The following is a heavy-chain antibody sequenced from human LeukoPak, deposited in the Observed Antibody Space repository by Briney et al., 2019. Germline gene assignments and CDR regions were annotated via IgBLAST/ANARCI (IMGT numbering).Heavy chain of an antibody. D-gene: IGHD3-16*01. CDR2: IYYSGKA. Sequence: SETLSLTCSVSGGSVNNYYWTWIQQPPGKGLEWIGQIYYSGKADYNPSLKSRITISVDTSKNQISLRVNSVTAADTAVYYCARFGVDYDMGVWGQGTTVIVFS. J-gene: IGHJ6*02. CDR1: GGSVNNYY. V-gene: IGHV4-59*02. CDR3: ARFGVDYDMGV.